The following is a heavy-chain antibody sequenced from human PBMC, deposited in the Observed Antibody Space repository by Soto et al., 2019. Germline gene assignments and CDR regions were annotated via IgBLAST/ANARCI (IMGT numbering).Heavy chain of an antibody. J-gene: IGHJ6*02. CDR2: INPKSGGT. CDR1: GYSFTDYD. D-gene: IGHD2-8*01. Sequence: VSVKVSCRASGYSFTDYDIHWVRQAPGQGLEWLGRINPKSGGTSTAQKVQGWVTMTTDTSISTASMELSRLTSDDTAIYYCARGDSTDCSNGVCSFFYNRAMDVWGQGTTVTVSS. CDR3: ARGDSTDCSNGVCSFFYNRAMDV. V-gene: IGHV1-2*04.